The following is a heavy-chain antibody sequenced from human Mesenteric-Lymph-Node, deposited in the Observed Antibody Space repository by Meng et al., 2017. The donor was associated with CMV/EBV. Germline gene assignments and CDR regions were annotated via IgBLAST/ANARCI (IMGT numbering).Heavy chain of an antibody. CDR2: VHHSGTT. J-gene: IGHJ4*02. V-gene: IGHV4-39*01. CDR3: ARRGNYDSDYSEY. CDR1: GDSISNSIYY. D-gene: IGHD3-22*01. Sequence: QLQLEQPGPGLVKPSETLSLSCIVSGDSISNSIYYWTWIRQPPGKGLEWIGSVHHSGTTYYNPSLKGRLTISVDTSANLFSLRLTTVTAADTATYYCARRGNYDSDYSEYWGQGTLVTVSS.